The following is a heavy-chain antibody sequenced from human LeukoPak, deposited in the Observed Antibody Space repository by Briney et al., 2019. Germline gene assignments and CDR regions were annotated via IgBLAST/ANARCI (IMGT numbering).Heavy chain of an antibody. CDR3: AREPQNYGDYRFDY. J-gene: IGHJ4*02. D-gene: IGHD4-17*01. CDR1: GGSISSGTYY. Sequence: ETLSLTCTVSGGSISSGTYYWNWIRQPAGKGLEWVSSISTSSSYIYYADSLKGRFTISRDNAKNSLYLQMNSLRAEDTAVYYCAREPQNYGDYRFDYWGQGTLVTVSS. CDR2: ISTSSSYI. V-gene: IGHV3-21*01.